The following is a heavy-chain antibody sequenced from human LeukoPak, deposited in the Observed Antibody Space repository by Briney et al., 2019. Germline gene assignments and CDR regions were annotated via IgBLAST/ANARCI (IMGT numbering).Heavy chain of an antibody. V-gene: IGHV3-21*01. CDR3: ARGGGEVDY. J-gene: IGHJ4*02. Sequence: PGGSLRLSCAASGFIFSRYGMHWVRQAPGKGLEWVSSISSSSSYIYYADSVKGRFTISRDNAKNSLYLQMNSLRAEDTAVFYCARGGGEVDYWGQGTLVTVSS. CDR1: GFIFSRYG. D-gene: IGHD3-16*01. CDR2: ISSSSSYI.